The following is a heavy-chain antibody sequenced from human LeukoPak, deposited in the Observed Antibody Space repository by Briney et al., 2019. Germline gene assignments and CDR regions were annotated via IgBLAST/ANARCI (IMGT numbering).Heavy chain of an antibody. D-gene: IGHD3-3*01. Sequence: GGSLRLSCAASGFIFSSAWMSWVRQAPGKGLEWVGHIKTKTDDGTTDYAAPVKGRFTISRDDSKNTVYLQMNSLKTEDTAVYYCAKNDFSDAFDIWGQGTMVTVSS. CDR2: IKTKTDDGTT. J-gene: IGHJ3*02. CDR3: AKNDFSDAFDI. CDR1: GFIFSSAW. V-gene: IGHV3-15*01.